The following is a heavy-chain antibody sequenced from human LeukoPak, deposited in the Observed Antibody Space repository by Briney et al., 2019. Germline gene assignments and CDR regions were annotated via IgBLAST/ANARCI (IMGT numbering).Heavy chain of an antibody. Sequence: SGPTLVKPTQTLTLTCTFSGFSLSTSGVGVGWIRQPPGKALEWLAPIYWNDDKRYSPSLKSRLTITKDTSKNQVVLTMTNMDPVDTATYYCAHAEEVLVLAYWGQGTLVTVSS. CDR3: AHAEEVLVLAY. CDR2: IYWNDDK. V-gene: IGHV2-5*01. J-gene: IGHJ4*02. CDR1: GFSLSTSGVG.